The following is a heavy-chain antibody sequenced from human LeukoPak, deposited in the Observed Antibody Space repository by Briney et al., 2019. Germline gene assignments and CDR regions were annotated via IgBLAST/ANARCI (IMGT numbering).Heavy chain of an antibody. V-gene: IGHV3-23*01. CDR1: GFTFSSHA. D-gene: IGHD6-19*01. Sequence: GGSLRLSCAGSGFTFSSHAMSWVRQTPGKGLEWISLISGSGGSPYYADSVLGRFTISRDNSKNTLYLQMNSLRAEDTAVYYCARGTYSSGLFDYWGQGTLVTVSS. J-gene: IGHJ4*02. CDR3: ARGTYSSGLFDY. CDR2: ISGSGGSP.